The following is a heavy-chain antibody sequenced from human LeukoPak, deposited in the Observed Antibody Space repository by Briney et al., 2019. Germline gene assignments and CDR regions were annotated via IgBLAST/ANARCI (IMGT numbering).Heavy chain of an antibody. CDR1: GFTFSSYA. D-gene: IGHD3-10*01. CDR3: ANDLRILLWFGELPTLFDY. V-gene: IGHV3-23*01. CDR2: ISGSGGST. J-gene: IGHJ4*02. Sequence: GGSLRLSCAASGFTFSSYAMSWVRQAPGKGLEWVSAISGSGGSTYYADSVKGRFTISRDNSKNTLYLQMNSLRAEDTAVYYCANDLRILLWFGELPTLFDYWGQGTLVTVSS.